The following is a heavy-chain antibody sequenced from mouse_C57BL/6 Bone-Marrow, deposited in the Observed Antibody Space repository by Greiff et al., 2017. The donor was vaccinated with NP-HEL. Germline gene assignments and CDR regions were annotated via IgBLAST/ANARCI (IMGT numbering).Heavy chain of an antibody. D-gene: IGHD2-2*01. J-gene: IGHJ1*01. Sequence: VQLQQSGPELVKPGASVKISCKASGYAFSSSWMNWVKQRPGKGLEWIGGIYPGDGDTNYNGKFKGKATLTADKSSSTAYMQLSSLTSEDCAVYFCARSRLRRYFDVWGSGTTVTVSS. CDR1: GYAFSSSW. V-gene: IGHV1-82*01. CDR2: IYPGDGDT. CDR3: ARSRLRRYFDV.